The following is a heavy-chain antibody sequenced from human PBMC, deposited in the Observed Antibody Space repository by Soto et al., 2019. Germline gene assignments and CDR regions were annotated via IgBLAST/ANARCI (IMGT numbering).Heavy chain of an antibody. CDR2: INPSGGST. Sequence: QVQLVQSGAEVKKPGASVKVSCKASGYTFTSYYMHWVRQAPGQGLEWKGIINPSGGSTSYAQKIQGGGTMTRDTSTSTVYMELGSRRSEDTAVYYCARSGTPGGYEDSYYFDYWGQGTLVTVSS. CDR1: GYTFTSYY. J-gene: IGHJ4*02. V-gene: IGHV1-46*01. D-gene: IGHD5-12*01. CDR3: ARSGTPGGYEDSYYFDY.